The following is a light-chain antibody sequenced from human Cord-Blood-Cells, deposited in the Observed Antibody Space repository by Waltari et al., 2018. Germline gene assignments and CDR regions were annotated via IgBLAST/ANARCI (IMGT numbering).Light chain of an antibody. V-gene: IGKV1-33*01. CDR1: PDNSNY. Sequence: DIQMTQSPSSLSASVGDRVTLTCQASPDNSNYLTWYQQKPGKAPKLLIYDASNLETGVPSRCSGSGSGTDFTFAISSLQPEDIATYYCQQYDNLPTFGQGTRLEIK. J-gene: IGKJ5*01. CDR3: QQYDNLPT. CDR2: DAS.